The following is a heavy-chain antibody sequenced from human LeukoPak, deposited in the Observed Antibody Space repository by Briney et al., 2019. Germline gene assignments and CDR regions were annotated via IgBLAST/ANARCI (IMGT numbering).Heavy chain of an antibody. D-gene: IGHD5-18*01. Sequence: GGSLRLSCAASGFTFSGFAMHWVRQASGKGLEWGGRIISKANSYATAYAASVKGRVTISRDDSKNTAYLQMNSLKTEDTAVYYCTRDADTAMVTDDFDYWGQGTLVTVSS. V-gene: IGHV3-73*01. CDR1: GFTFSGFA. CDR2: IISKANSYAT. CDR3: TRDADTAMVTDDFDY. J-gene: IGHJ4*02.